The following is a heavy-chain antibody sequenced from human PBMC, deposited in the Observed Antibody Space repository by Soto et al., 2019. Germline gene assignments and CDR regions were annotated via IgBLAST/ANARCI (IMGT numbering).Heavy chain of an antibody. J-gene: IGHJ4*02. CDR2: FDPEDGET. V-gene: IGHV1-24*01. D-gene: IGHD3-16*02. CDR1: GYTLTELS. Sequence: ASVKVSCKVSGYTLTELSMHWVRQAPGKGLEWMGGFDPEDGETIYAQKFQDRVTMTEDTSTDTAYMELSSLRSEDTAVYYCAAPSLEYDYIWGSYRLDYWGQGTLVTVSS. CDR3: AAPSLEYDYIWGSYRLDY.